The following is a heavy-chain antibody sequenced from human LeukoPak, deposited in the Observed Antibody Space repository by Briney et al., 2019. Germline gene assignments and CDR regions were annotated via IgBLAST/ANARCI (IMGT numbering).Heavy chain of an antibody. Sequence: ASVKVSCKAAGYTFTSYGIRWGRQAPGQGLEGMGWISADNGNRNYAQKLQGRVTMTTDTPTSTAYIEPRRLPSDDTAVYYSARDRVTIFSPDYHYYGMDVWGQGTPVTVSS. V-gene: IGHV1-18*01. D-gene: IGHD3-9*01. CDR2: ISADNGNR. J-gene: IGHJ6*02. CDR3: ARDRVTIFSPDYHYYGMDV. CDR1: GYTFTSYG.